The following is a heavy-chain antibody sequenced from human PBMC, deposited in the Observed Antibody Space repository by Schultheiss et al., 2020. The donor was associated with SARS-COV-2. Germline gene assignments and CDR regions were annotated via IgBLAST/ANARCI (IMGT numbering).Heavy chain of an antibody. J-gene: IGHJ5*02. CDR3: ARDSRMWGADTKTNWFDP. Sequence: SQTLSLTCAVYGGSFSGYYWSWIRQPPGKGLEWIGRIYTSGSTNYNPSLKSRVTMSVDTSKNQFSLKLSSVTAADTAVYYCARDSRMWGADTKTNWFDPWGQGTLVTVSS. D-gene: IGHD1-26*01. CDR2: IYTSGST. V-gene: IGHV4-59*10. CDR1: GGSFSGYY.